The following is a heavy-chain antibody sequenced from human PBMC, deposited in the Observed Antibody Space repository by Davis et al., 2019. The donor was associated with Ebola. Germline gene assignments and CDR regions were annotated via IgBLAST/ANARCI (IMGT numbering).Heavy chain of an antibody. Sequence: GESLKISCSASGFTFSSYAMHWVRQAPGKGLEYVSAISSNGGSTYYADSVKGRFTISRDNSKNTLYLQMSSLRAEDTAMYYCARDLGGGDFVYWGQGSLVTVSS. D-gene: IGHD2-21*02. V-gene: IGHV3-64D*08. CDR1: GFTFSSYA. J-gene: IGHJ4*02. CDR3: ARDLGGGDFVY. CDR2: ISSNGGST.